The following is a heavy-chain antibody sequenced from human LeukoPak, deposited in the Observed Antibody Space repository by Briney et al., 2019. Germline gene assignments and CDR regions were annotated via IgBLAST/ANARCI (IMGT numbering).Heavy chain of an antibody. CDR2: TYYRSKWYD. Sequence: SPTLSLTCAISGDSVSSNSVAWNWIRQSPSRGLEWLGRTYYRSKWYDDYALSVKSRMTVTPDTSKNQFSLQLNSVTPEDTALYYCARGYNYALDYWGQGTLVTVSS. J-gene: IGHJ4*02. V-gene: IGHV6-1*01. D-gene: IGHD2-2*01. CDR1: GDSVSSNSVA. CDR3: ARGYNYALDY.